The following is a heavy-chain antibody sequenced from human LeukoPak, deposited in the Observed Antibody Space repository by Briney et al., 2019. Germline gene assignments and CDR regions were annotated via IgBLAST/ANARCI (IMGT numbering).Heavy chain of an antibody. Sequence: GGSLRLSCAASGFTFSTYWMSWVRPAPGKGLEWVANIKQDGSEKYYVDSVKGRFTISRDNAKNSLYLQMNSLRAEDTAVYYCARGAYYDFWSIDYWGQGTLVTVSS. D-gene: IGHD3-3*01. CDR2: IKQDGSEK. J-gene: IGHJ4*02. V-gene: IGHV3-7*01. CDR3: ARGAYYDFWSIDY. CDR1: GFTFSTYW.